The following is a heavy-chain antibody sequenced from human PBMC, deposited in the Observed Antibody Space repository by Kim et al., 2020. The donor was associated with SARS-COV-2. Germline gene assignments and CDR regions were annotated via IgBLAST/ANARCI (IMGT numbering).Heavy chain of an antibody. J-gene: IGHJ4*02. CDR3: ASAGGGVGREPFRYYYGSGSDY. CDR2: ISAYNGNT. CDR1: GYTFTSYG. Sequence: ASVKVSCKASGYTFTSYGISWVRQAPGQGLEWMGWISAYNGNTNYAQKLQGRVTMTTDTSTSTAYMELRSLRSDDTAVYYCASAGGGVGREPFRYYYGSGSDYWGQGTLVTVSS. V-gene: IGHV1-18*01. D-gene: IGHD3-10*01.